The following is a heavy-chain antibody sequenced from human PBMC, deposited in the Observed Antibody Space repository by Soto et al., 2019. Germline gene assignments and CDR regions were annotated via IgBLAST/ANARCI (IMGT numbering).Heavy chain of an antibody. CDR3: ATVPYGDYSPDY. CDR2: FDPETGER. J-gene: IGHJ4*02. Sequence: ASVKVSCKVSGYTFAELSMHWVRQAPGKGLEWMGGFDPETGERIYTQKFQGRVTMTEDTSTETAYMELSSLRSEDTAVYYCATVPYGDYSPDYWGQGTLVTVSS. CDR1: GYTFAELS. D-gene: IGHD4-17*01. V-gene: IGHV1-24*01.